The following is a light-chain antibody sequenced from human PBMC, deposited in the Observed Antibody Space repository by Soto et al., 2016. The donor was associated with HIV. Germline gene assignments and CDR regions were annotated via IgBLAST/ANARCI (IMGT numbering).Light chain of an antibody. Sequence: SYELTQPPSVSLAPGKTAEIPCGGNNIGSKSVHWYQQKPGQAPVLVLFDDAERPSGIPERFSGSNSGHTATLTISRVEAGDEADYYCQVWDSSSDHWVFGGGTKPTVL. V-gene: IGLV3-21*03. CDR3: QVWDSSSDHWV. J-gene: IGLJ3*02. CDR1: NIGSKS. CDR2: DDA.